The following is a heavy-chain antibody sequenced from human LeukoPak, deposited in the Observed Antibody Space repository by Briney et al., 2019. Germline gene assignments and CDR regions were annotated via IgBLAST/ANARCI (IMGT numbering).Heavy chain of an antibody. CDR1: GFTFSSYW. CDR3: VLAARPIYFQH. V-gene: IGHV3-7*01. Sequence: PGGSLRFSCAASGFTFSSYWMSWVRQAPGKGLEWVANIKQDGSEKYYVDSVKGRFTISRDNAKNSLYLQMNSLRAEDTAVYYCVLAARPIYFQHWGQGTLVTVSS. J-gene: IGHJ1*01. CDR2: IKQDGSEK. D-gene: IGHD6-6*01.